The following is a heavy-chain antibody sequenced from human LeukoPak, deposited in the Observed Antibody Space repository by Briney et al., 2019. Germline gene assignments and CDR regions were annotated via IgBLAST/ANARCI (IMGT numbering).Heavy chain of an antibody. CDR1: GGSISSYY. J-gene: IGHJ3*02. Sequence: PSETLSLSCTVSGGSISSYYCSWIRQPAGKGLEWIGRIYTSGSTNYNPSLKSRVTMSVDTSKNQFSLKLSSVTAADTAVYYCARDRANYYDISGYPDAFDIWGQGTMVTVSS. V-gene: IGHV4-4*07. CDR2: IYTSGST. CDR3: ARDRANYYDISGYPDAFDI. D-gene: IGHD3-22*01.